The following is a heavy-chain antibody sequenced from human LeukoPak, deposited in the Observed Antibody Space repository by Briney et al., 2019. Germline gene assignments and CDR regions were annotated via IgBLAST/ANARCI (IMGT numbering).Heavy chain of an antibody. D-gene: IGHD3-22*01. CDR2: IYYRGRT. CDR3: ARQKILDDNYDSSGYYVDQ. V-gene: IGHV4-39*01. J-gene: IGHJ4*02. CDR1: NASIISSSYY. Sequence: KLSETLSLTCSVSNASIISSSYYWGWIRQPPGQGLEWVGSIYYRGRTYYNPSLKIRVTISADTSKNQFSLNLNSVTAPDTAVYYCARQKILDDNYDSSGYYVDQWGQGSLVTVSS.